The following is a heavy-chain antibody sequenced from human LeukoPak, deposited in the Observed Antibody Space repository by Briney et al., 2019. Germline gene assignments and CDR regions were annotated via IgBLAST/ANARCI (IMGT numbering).Heavy chain of an antibody. V-gene: IGHV3-7*03. Sequence: GGSLRLSCAASGFTFSSYWMSWVRQAPGKGLEWVASIKEDGSEKYYVDSVKGRFTISRDNAKNSLYLQMKSLSAEDTAVYYCARDKAMGASTGSVFDYWGQGTLVTVSS. CDR1: GFTFSSYW. CDR2: IKEDGSEK. D-gene: IGHD1-26*01. CDR3: ARDKAMGASTGSVFDY. J-gene: IGHJ4*02.